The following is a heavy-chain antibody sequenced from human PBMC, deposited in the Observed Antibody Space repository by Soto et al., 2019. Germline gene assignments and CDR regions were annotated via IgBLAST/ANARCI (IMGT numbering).Heavy chain of an antibody. D-gene: IGHD2-2*03. Sequence: GASVKVSCKASGYTFTSYGISWVRQAPGQGLEWMGWISAYNGNTNYAQKLQGRVTMTTDTSTSTAYMELRSLRSDDTSVYYCARDLDIVVVPAAAYYYYGMGVRGQGSTVSV. V-gene: IGHV1-18*04. CDR2: ISAYNGNT. CDR3: ARDLDIVVVPAAAYYYYGMGV. CDR1: GYTFTSYG. J-gene: IGHJ6*01.